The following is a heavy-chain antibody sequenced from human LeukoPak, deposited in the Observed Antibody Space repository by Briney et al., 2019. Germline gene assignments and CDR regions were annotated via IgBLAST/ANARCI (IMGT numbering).Heavy chain of an antibody. J-gene: IGHJ5*02. Sequence: SETLSLTCTVSGGSISSSTYYWGWIRQPPGKGLEWIGSITYSGSTYYNPSLKSRVTISVDTSKNQFSLKLSSVTAADTAVYYCAREETYYYGSGSYDVDPWGQGTLVTVSS. CDR1: GGSISSSTYY. V-gene: IGHV4-39*07. D-gene: IGHD3-10*01. CDR2: ITYSGST. CDR3: AREETYYYGSGSYDVDP.